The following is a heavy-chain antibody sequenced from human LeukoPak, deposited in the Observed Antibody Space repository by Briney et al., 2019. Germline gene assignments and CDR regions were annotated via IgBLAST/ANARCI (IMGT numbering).Heavy chain of an antibody. CDR3: ATERPVRYPYGHCYYYMDV. V-gene: IGHV4-59*12. CDR2: INRSGST. Sequence: SETLSLTCTVSGGSFRRYYWTWIRQSPGKGLEYIGGINRSGSTNYNPSLRSRVTISVDTSKNQFSLKLSSVTAADTAVYYCATERPVRYPYGHCYYYMDVWSK. J-gene: IGHJ6*03. D-gene: IGHD4-17*01. CDR1: GGSFRRYY.